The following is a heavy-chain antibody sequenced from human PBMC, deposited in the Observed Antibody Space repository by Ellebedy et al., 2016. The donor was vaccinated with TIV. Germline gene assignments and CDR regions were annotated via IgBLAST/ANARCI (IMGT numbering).Heavy chain of an antibody. CDR2: IYPGDSDT. V-gene: IGHV5-51*01. Sequence: GESLKISCKGSGYSFTSYWIGWVRQMPGKGLEWMGIIYPGDSDTRYSPSFQGQVTISADKSISTAYLQWSSLKASDTAMYYCARHGTYGSGSYYNDYYGMDVWGQGTTVTVSS. CDR1: GYSFTSYW. D-gene: IGHD3-10*01. J-gene: IGHJ6*02. CDR3: ARHGTYGSGSYYNDYYGMDV.